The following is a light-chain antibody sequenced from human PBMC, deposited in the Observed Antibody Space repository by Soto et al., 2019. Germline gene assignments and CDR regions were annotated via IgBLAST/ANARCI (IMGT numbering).Light chain of an antibody. J-gene: IGKJ3*01. CDR2: GAS. V-gene: IGKV3-20*01. CDR3: QQYGTPLFT. CDR1: QSVTNNF. Sequence: PGERATLSCGASQSVTNNFLAWYQQKPGQAPRLLIYGASSRATGVPDRFSGRGSGTDFTLTISRLEPGDFAVYYCQQYGTPLFTFGPGTKVDI.